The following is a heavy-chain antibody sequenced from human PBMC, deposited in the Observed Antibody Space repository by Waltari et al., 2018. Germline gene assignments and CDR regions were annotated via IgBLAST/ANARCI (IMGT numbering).Heavy chain of an antibody. V-gene: IGHV1-69*01. J-gene: IGHJ5*02. Sequence: QVQLVQSGAEVKKPGSSVKVSCKASGGTFSSYAISWVRQAPGQGLEWMGGIIPIFGTANSAQKFQGRVTMTADESTSTAYMELSSLRSEDTAVYYCARKQDCSSTSCYTAWWFDPWGQGTLVTVSS. CDR1: GGTFSSYA. D-gene: IGHD2-2*02. CDR2: IIPIFGTA. CDR3: ARKQDCSSTSCYTAWWFDP.